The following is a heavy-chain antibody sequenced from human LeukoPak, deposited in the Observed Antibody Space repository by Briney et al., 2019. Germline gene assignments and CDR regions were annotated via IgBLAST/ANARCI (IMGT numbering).Heavy chain of an antibody. J-gene: IGHJ4*02. D-gene: IGHD3-10*01. CDR3: ARGARGDYYFDY. CDR2: INHSGST. Sequence: PSETLSLTCAVYGGSFSGYYWSWIRQPPGKGLEWIGEINHSGSTNYNPSLKGRVTISVDTSKNQFSLKLSSVTAADTAVYYCARGARGDYYFDYWGQGTLVTVSS. V-gene: IGHV4-34*01. CDR1: GGSFSGYY.